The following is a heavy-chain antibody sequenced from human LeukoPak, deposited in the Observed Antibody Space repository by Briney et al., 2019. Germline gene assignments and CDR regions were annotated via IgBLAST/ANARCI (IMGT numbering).Heavy chain of an antibody. V-gene: IGHV3-48*01. CDR3: AKEIWPTVTTPGHTHFDY. CDR1: GFTFSSYS. CDR2: ISSSSSTI. Sequence: GGSLRLSCAASGFTFSSYSMNWVRQAPGKGLEWVSYISSSSSTIYYADSVKGRFTISRDNSKNPLCLQMNSLRAEDTAVYYCAKEIWPTVTTPGHTHFDYWGQGTLVTVSS. D-gene: IGHD4-17*01. J-gene: IGHJ4*02.